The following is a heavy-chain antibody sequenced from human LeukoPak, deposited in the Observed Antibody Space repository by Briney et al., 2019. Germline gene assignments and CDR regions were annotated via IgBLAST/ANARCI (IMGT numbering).Heavy chain of an antibody. V-gene: IGHV3-73*01. CDR1: GFTFSGSA. J-gene: IGHJ4*02. CDR2: IRSKANSYAT. Sequence: GGSLRLSCAASGFTFSGSAMHWVRQASGKGLEWVGRIRSKANSYATAYAASVKGRFTISRDDSKNTAHLQMNSLKTEDTAVYYCTRLPLYDSSGKGRGYWGQGTLVTVSS. D-gene: IGHD3-22*01. CDR3: TRLPLYDSSGKGRGY.